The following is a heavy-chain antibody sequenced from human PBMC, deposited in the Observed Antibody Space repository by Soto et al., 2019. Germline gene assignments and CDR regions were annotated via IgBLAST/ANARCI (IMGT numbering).Heavy chain of an antibody. CDR2: ISAYNGET. Sequence: ASVKVSCKASGYTFTSYGISWVRQAPGQGLEWMGWISAYNGETYYAQKFQDRVTMTTDTSTSTAYMEVRSLKSDDTAVYYCAKAGDPPYYGMDVWGQGTTVTVSS. CDR1: GYTFTSYG. J-gene: IGHJ6*02. D-gene: IGHD7-27*01. V-gene: IGHV1-18*01. CDR3: AKAGDPPYYGMDV.